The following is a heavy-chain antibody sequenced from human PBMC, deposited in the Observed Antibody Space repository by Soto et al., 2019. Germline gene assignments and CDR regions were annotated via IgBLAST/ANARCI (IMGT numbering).Heavy chain of an antibody. V-gene: IGHV1-3*04. Sequence: MFWVHQAPGQELEWMGWINTGKGDTKYSQKFQGRITITRDTSASTTYMELSSLKSEYTALYYCARNILGGATDFWGPGTLVTVSS. D-gene: IGHD1-26*01. CDR3: ARNILGGATDF. CDR2: INTGKGDT. J-gene: IGHJ4*02.